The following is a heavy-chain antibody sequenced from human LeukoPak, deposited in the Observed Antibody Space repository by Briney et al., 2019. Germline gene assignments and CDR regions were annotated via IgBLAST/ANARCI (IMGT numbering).Heavy chain of an antibody. CDR2: ISGSGGST. CDR1: GFTFSSYA. Sequence: GGSLRLSCAASGFTFSSYAMSWVRKAPGKGLELVSAISGSGGSTYYADSVKGRFTISRDNSKNTLYLQMNSLRAEDTAVYYCAKRASGGSGWYGYFDYWGQGTLVTVSS. D-gene: IGHD6-19*01. V-gene: IGHV3-23*01. CDR3: AKRASGGSGWYGYFDY. J-gene: IGHJ4*02.